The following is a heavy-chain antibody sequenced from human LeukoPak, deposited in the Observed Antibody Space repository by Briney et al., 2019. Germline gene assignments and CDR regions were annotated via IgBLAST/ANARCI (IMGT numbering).Heavy chain of an antibody. CDR2: INSDGSST. J-gene: IGHJ4*02. CDR1: GFTFSSYW. V-gene: IGHV3-74*01. D-gene: IGHD1-1*01. Sequence: PGGSLRLSXAASGFTFSSYWMHWVRQAPGKGLVWVSRINSDGSSTSYADSVKGRFTISRDNAKNTLYLQMNSLRAEDTAVYYCARNWNAESAFDYWGQGTLVTVSS. CDR3: ARNWNAESAFDY.